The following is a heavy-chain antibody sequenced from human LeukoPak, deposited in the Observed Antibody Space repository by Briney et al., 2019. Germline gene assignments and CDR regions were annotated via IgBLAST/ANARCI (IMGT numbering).Heavy chain of an antibody. D-gene: IGHD3-22*01. Sequence: GASVKVSCKASGYTFTSYAMNWVRQAPGQGLEWMGWISAYNGNTNYAQKLQGRVTMTTDTSTSTAYMELRSLRSDDTAVYYCATDRGFYDSSGYYAFDIWGQGTMVTVSS. CDR2: ISAYNGNT. J-gene: IGHJ3*02. CDR1: GYTFTSYA. V-gene: IGHV1-18*01. CDR3: ATDRGFYDSSGYYAFDI.